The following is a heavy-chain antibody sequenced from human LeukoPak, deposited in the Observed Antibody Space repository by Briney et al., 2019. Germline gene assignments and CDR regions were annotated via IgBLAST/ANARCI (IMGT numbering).Heavy chain of an antibody. CDR1: GFTFDDHG. CDR2: IYWNGDFT. D-gene: IGHD6-19*01. V-gene: IGHV3-20*04. Sequence: GGCLRLSCAASGFTFDDHGMSWVRQVPGKGLEWVSSIYWNGDFTTYAESVKGRFTISRDNAKTSLYLQMNSLRVEDTAFYYCTRLSGIVVAGAFDYWGQGNLVTVSS. CDR3: TRLSGIVVAGAFDY. J-gene: IGHJ4*02.